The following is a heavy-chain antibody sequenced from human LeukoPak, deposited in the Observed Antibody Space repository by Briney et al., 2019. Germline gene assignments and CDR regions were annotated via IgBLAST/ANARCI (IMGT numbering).Heavy chain of an antibody. Sequence: PSETLSLTCFVSGDSLSSGYYWGWVRQPPGKGLEWIGSVYHTGSTYYNPSVKSRVTISVDTSKNQFSLKLSSVTAADTAVYYCARADYSSTWSHDYYYMDVWGKGTTVTVSS. CDR2: VYHTGST. CDR3: ARADYSSTWSHDYYYMDV. J-gene: IGHJ6*03. V-gene: IGHV4-38-2*02. D-gene: IGHD6-13*01. CDR1: GDSLSSGYY.